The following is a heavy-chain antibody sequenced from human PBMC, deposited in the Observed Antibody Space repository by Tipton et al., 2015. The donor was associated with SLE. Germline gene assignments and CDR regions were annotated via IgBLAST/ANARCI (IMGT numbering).Heavy chain of an antibody. J-gene: IGHJ3*02. V-gene: IGHV4-59*12. CDR3: ARGGSKHYDFWGRQMGPHAFDI. Sequence: TLSLTCAVSGGSLSRYYWSWIRQTPGKGLEWIGCIFYSGSTNYNPSLESRVTISVDTSKKQFSLKLSSVTAADTAVYYCARGGSKHYDFWGRQMGPHAFDIWGQETKVTVSS. D-gene: IGHD3-3*01. CDR2: IFYSGST. CDR1: GGSLSRYY.